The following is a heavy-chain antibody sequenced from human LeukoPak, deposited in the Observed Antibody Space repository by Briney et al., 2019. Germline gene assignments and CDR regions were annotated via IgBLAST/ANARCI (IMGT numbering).Heavy chain of an antibody. Sequence: GGSLRLSCAASGFTFSSYAMSWVRQAPGKGLEWASAISGSGGSTYYADSVKGRFTISRDNSKNTLYLQMNSLRAEDTAVYYCAKDLTRGGYSDYWSQGTLVTVSS. D-gene: IGHD1-26*01. J-gene: IGHJ4*02. V-gene: IGHV3-23*01. CDR1: GFTFSSYA. CDR2: ISGSGGST. CDR3: AKDLTRGGYSDY.